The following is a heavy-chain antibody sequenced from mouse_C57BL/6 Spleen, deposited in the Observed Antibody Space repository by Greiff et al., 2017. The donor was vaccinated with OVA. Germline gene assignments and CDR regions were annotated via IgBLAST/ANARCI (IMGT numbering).Heavy chain of an antibody. V-gene: IGHV1-81*01. D-gene: IGHD2-1*01. J-gene: IGHJ4*01. CDR3: ARGAYGNYGGAMDY. Sequence: QVQLKESGAELARPGASVKLSCKASGYTFTSYGISWVKQRTGQGLEWIGEIYPRSGNTYYNEKFKGKATLTADKSSSTAYMELRSLTSEDSAVYFCARGAYGNYGGAMDYWGQGTSVTVSS. CDR1: GYTFTSYG. CDR2: IYPRSGNT.